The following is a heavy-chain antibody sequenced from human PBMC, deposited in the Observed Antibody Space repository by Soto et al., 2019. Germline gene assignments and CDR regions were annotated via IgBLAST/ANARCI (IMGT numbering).Heavy chain of an antibody. V-gene: IGHV3-48*01. J-gene: IGHJ4*02. Sequence: EVQLVESGGGLVQPGGSLRLSCTASGFTFSSYSMNWVRQAPGKGLEWVAYISSSTVTMYYAESVKGRFTISRDNAKNSRYLQMNGLRAEDTAVYYCARDDSGWYLGYWGQGTLVTVSS. D-gene: IGHD6-19*01. CDR1: GFTFSSYS. CDR3: ARDDSGWYLGY. CDR2: ISSSTVTM.